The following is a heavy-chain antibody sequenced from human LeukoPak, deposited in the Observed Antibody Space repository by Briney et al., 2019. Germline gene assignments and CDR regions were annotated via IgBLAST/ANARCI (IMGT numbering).Heavy chain of an antibody. J-gene: IGHJ3*02. D-gene: IGHD5-12*01. CDR1: GFLFSSYG. V-gene: IGHV3-30*19. Sequence: GGSLRLSCAASGFLFSSYGVHWVRQAPGKGREGVAVISYDGSNKYYADSVGGRFTISRDHSKNTLYLQMNSLRAEHTAVYYCARLHGGYSGYEPITAAFDIWGQGTMVTVSS. CDR3: ARLHGGYSGYEPITAAFDI. CDR2: ISYDGSNK.